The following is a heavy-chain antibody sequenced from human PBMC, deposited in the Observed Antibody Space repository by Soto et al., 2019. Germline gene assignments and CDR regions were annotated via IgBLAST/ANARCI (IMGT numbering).Heavy chain of an antibody. V-gene: IGHV1-69*08. Sequence: QVQLVQSGAEVKKPGSSVKVSCKASGGTFSSYTISWVRQAPGQGLEWMGRIIPILGIANYAQKFQGRVTITADKSTSTAYMELSSLRSDDTAVYYCARDSYYYDSSGSSYVDPWGQGTLVTVSS. D-gene: IGHD3-22*01. J-gene: IGHJ5*02. CDR2: IIPILGIA. CDR3: ARDSYYYDSSGSSYVDP. CDR1: GGTFSSYT.